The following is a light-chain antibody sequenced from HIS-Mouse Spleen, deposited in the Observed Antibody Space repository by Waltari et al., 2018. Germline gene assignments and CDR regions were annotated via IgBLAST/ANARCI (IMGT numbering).Light chain of an antibody. Sequence: QSALTQPASVSGSPGQSITIPCPGTSSDVGSYNLVSWHQQHPGKAPKLMIYEGSKRPSGVSNRFSGSKSGNTASLTISGLQAEDEADYYCCSYAGSSTFGVFGGGTKLTVL. CDR2: EGS. CDR3: CSYAGSSTFGV. J-gene: IGLJ2*01. CDR1: SSDVGSYNL. V-gene: IGLV2-23*03.